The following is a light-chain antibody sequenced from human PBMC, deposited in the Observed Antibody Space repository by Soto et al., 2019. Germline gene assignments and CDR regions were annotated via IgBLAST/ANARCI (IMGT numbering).Light chain of an antibody. Sequence: QSALTQPASVSGSPGQSITISCTGTTSDVGAYNFVSWYQHHPGKAPKLMIYEVNDRPSGVSNRFSGSKSGNRASLTISGLQAEDEADYYCSSYTSSSTLVFGGGTKVTVL. J-gene: IGLJ2*01. V-gene: IGLV2-14*01. CDR3: SSYTSSSTLV. CDR2: EVN. CDR1: TSDVGAYNF.